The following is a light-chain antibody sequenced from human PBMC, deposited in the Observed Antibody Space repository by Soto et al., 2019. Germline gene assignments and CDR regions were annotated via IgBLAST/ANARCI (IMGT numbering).Light chain of an antibody. CDR1: QNIKNY. V-gene: IGKV1-39*01. J-gene: IGKJ1*01. Sequence: DIQMTQSPSSLSASIGDRVTISCRASQNIKNYLNWYQHQRGKAPKLLVYAASTLQGGVPSRFTGSGSGTDFTLTISRLLPDDFATYFCQQSYNHPWTFGQGTTVEI. CDR3: QQSYNHPWT. CDR2: AAS.